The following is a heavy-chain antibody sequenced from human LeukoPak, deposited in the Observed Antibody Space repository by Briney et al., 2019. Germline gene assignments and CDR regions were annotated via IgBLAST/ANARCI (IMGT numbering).Heavy chain of an antibody. CDR3: ATGWRGTYYDPAHY. D-gene: IGHD3-22*01. V-gene: IGHV5-51*01. J-gene: IGHJ4*02. CDR1: GYSFTTYW. Sequence: GESLKISCKGSGYSFTTYWIGWVRQMSGKGLEWVAMIRPSDFDPRYSPSFQGQVTISADKSINTAYLQWSSLKASDTAMYYCATGWRGTYYDPAHYWGQGTLVTVSS. CDR2: IRPSDFDP.